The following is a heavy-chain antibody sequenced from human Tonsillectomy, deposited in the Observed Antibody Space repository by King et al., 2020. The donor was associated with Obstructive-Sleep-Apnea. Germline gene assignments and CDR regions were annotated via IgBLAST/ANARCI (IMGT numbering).Heavy chain of an antibody. CDR2: LSSRGRST. CDR1: GFTFSNSA. V-gene: IGHV3-23*04. Sequence: VQLVESGGDLVQPGGSLRLSCAASGFTFSNSAMSWVRQAPGRGLEWVSTLSSRGRSTYYADSVKGRFTISRDNSKNTLYLQMNSLRAEDTAVYFCAKEVTVYFDYWGQGTLVTVSS. J-gene: IGHJ4*02. D-gene: IGHD2-21*02. CDR3: AKEVTVYFDY.